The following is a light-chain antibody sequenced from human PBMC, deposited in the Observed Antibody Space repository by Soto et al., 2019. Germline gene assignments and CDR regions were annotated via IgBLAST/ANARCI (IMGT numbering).Light chain of an antibody. Sequence: QSALTQPASVSGSPGQSITISCTGTSSDVGGYNYVSWYQQHPGKAPKLMIYEVSNRPSGVSNRFSGSKSGITASLTISGLQAEDEADYYCSSYTSSSTFVVFGGGTKLTV. V-gene: IGLV2-14*01. J-gene: IGLJ2*01. CDR1: SSDVGGYNY. CDR3: SSYTSSSTFVV. CDR2: EVS.